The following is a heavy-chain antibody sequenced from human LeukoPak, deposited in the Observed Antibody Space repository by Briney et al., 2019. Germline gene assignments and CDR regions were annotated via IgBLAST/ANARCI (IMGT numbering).Heavy chain of an antibody. Sequence: GGSLRLSCAASGFTFDDYAMHWVRQAPGKGLEWVSLISGDGGSTYYADSVKGRFTISRDNSKNSLYLQMNSLRTEDTAVYYCAKDKQLVLDYWGQGTLVTVSS. D-gene: IGHD6-13*01. V-gene: IGHV3-43*02. J-gene: IGHJ4*02. CDR3: AKDKQLVLDY. CDR1: GFTFDDYA. CDR2: ISGDGGST.